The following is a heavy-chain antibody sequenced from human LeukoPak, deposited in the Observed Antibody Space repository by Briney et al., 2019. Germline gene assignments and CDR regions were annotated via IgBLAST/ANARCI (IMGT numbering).Heavy chain of an antibody. J-gene: IGHJ6*03. V-gene: IGHV1-8*01. Sequence: GASVKVSCKTSGYTFTIYDINWVRQATGQGLEWMGCMNPNSGNTGYAQKFQGRVTMARNTSTSTVYMELSSLRSEDTAVYYCARGTFTKLGGYYYYMDVWGKGTTVTVSS. D-gene: IGHD2-8*01. CDR1: GYTFTIYD. CDR3: ARGTFTKLGGYYYYMDV. CDR2: MNPNSGNT.